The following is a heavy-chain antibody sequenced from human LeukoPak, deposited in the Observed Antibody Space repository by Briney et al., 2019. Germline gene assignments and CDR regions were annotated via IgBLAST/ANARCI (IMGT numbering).Heavy chain of an antibody. J-gene: IGHJ4*02. V-gene: IGHV4-38-2*02. CDR1: DSSITSTYY. D-gene: IGHD2-8*01. Sequence: SETLSLTCTVSDSSITSTYYWAWFRQPPGKGLEWIATVFRLQTLLTFSNPSLGSRVTMSLDPSHNHVSLNLTSVTAADTALYFCARVLHAPYLIDSWGQGTLVTVSS. CDR3: ARVLHAPYLIDS. CDR2: VFRLQTLLT.